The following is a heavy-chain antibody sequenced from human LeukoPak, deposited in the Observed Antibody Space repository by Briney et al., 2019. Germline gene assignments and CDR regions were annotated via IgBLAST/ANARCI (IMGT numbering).Heavy chain of an antibody. V-gene: IGHV1-3*01. CDR2: INAGNGNT. CDR3: ARERLIVGALTYY. Sequence: ASVKVSCKASGYTFTSYAMHWVRQAPGQRLEWMGWINAGNGNTKYSQKFQGRVTITRDTSASTAYMELSSLRSEDTAVYYCARERLIVGALTYYWGQGTLVTVSS. D-gene: IGHD1-26*01. CDR1: GYTFTSYA. J-gene: IGHJ4*02.